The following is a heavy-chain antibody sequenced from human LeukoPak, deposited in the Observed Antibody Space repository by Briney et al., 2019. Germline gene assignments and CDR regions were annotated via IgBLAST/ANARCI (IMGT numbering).Heavy chain of an antibody. J-gene: IGHJ3*02. V-gene: IGHV3-30*02. CDR1: GFTFSSYG. Sequence: PGGSLRLSCAASGFTFSSYGMHWVRQAPGKGLEWVAFIRYDGSNKYYADSVKGRFTISRDNSKNTLYLQMNSLRAEDTAVYYCARDRDPGYNDSSGYRRVNAFDIWGQGTMVTVSS. D-gene: IGHD3-22*01. CDR3: ARDRDPGYNDSSGYRRVNAFDI. CDR2: IRYDGSNK.